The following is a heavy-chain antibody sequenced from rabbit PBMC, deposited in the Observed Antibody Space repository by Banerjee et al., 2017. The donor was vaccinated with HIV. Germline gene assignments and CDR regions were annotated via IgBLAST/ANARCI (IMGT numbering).Heavy chain of an antibody. Sequence: QEQLEESGGGLVQPGGSLTLFCKASGFSLSSYSMGWVRQAPGKGLEWIACINTSSGNTVYATWAKGRFTISRTSSTTVALQMTSLTAADTATYFCARDLAGVIGWNFNLWGPGTLVTVS. J-gene: IGHJ4*01. CDR3: ARDLAGVIGWNFNL. CDR2: INTSSGNT. D-gene: IGHD4-1*01. V-gene: IGHV1S45*01. CDR1: GFSLSSYS.